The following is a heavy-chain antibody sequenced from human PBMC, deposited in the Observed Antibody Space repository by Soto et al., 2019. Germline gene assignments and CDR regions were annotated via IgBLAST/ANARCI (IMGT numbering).Heavy chain of an antibody. V-gene: IGHV4-34*01. Sequence: PSETLSLTCAVYGGSFSGYYWSWIRQPPGKGLEWIGEINHSGSTNYNPSLKSRVTISVDTSKNQFSLKLSSVTAADTAVYYCARRRMFGELDYWGQGTLVTVSS. CDR2: INHSGST. CDR1: GGSFSGYY. D-gene: IGHD3-10*02. J-gene: IGHJ4*02. CDR3: ARRRMFGELDY.